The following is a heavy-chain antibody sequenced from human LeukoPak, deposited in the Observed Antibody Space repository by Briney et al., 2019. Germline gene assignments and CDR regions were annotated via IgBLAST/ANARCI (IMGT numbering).Heavy chain of an antibody. V-gene: IGHV4-59*08. CDR2: VYKTGHT. Sequence: SETLSLTCTVSDNSISSFYWSWIRQPPGKGLEWVGFVYKTGHTNYNPSLKSRVAISLNGSKSQVSLRLTSVTAADTAVYYCAPHRFGEPHFEYWGRGTLVSVSS. CDR1: DNSISSFY. J-gene: IGHJ4*02. CDR3: APHRFGEPHFEY. D-gene: IGHD3-10*01.